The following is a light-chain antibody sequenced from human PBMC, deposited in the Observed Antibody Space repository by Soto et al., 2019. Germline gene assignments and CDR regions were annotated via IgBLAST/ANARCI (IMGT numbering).Light chain of an antibody. CDR2: DSN. J-gene: IGLJ2*01. Sequence: QSVLTQPPSVSAAPGQKVTISCSGTNSNIGNNYVSWYQQLPGTAPKLLIYDSNKRPSGIPDRFFGSKSGSSATLGITGLQNGEEADYYCGTWDSSLRGGVFGGGTKLTVL. CDR3: GTWDSSLRGGV. CDR1: NSNIGNNY. V-gene: IGLV1-51*01.